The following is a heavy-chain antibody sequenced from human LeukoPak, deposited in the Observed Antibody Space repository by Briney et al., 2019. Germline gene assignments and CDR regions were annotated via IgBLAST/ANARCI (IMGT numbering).Heavy chain of an antibody. CDR1: GFTFSDYA. D-gene: IGHD3-22*01. Sequence: GGSLRLSCAASGFTFSDYAMHWVRQAPGKGLEWVAFIRYDGSNKYYADSVKGRFTISRDNSKNTLYLQMNSLRAEDTAVYYCAKDRAYYYDSSGGIGFDYWGQGTLVTVSS. V-gene: IGHV3-30*02. CDR3: AKDRAYYYDSSGGIGFDY. CDR2: IRYDGSNK. J-gene: IGHJ4*02.